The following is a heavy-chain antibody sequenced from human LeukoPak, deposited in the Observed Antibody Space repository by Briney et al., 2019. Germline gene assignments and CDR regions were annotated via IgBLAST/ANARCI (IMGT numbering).Heavy chain of an antibody. CDR3: ARDQGFDYVWGSYRYYDY. J-gene: IGHJ4*02. CDR1: GYTFTGYY. CDR2: INPNSGGT. V-gene: IGHV1-2*02. D-gene: IGHD3-16*02. Sequence: ASVEVSCKASGYTFTGYYMHWVRQAPGQGLEWMGWINPNSGGTNYAQKFQGRVTMTRDTSISTAYMELSRLRSDDTAVYYCARDQGFDYVWGSYRYYDYWGQGTLVTVSS.